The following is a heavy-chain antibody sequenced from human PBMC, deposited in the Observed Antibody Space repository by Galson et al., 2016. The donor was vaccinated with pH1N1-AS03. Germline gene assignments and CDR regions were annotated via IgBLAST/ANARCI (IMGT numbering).Heavy chain of an antibody. CDR3: TRVNHLARGMDV. V-gene: IGHV3-33*01. CDR2: IWYDGSNK. J-gene: IGHJ6*02. CDR1: GFAFSTYG. Sequence: SLRLSCAASGFAFSTYGMHWVRQAPGKGLEWVAVIWYDGSNKYYADSVKGRVSISRDNSKNALSLQMINLRVEDTAVYFCTRVNHLARGMDVWGQGTTVIVSS.